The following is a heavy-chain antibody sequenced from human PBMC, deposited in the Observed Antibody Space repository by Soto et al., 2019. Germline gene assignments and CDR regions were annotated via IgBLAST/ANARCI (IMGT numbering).Heavy chain of an antibody. CDR1: GGTFSSYT. D-gene: IGHD2-2*03. CDR2: IIPILGIA. V-gene: IGHV1-69*02. Sequence: ASVKVSCKASGGTFSSYTISWVRQAPGQGLEWMGRIIPILGIANYAQKFQGRVTITADKSTSTAYMELSSPRSEDTAVYYCARVLMDGYFDYWGQGTLVTVSS. J-gene: IGHJ4*02. CDR3: ARVLMDGYFDY.